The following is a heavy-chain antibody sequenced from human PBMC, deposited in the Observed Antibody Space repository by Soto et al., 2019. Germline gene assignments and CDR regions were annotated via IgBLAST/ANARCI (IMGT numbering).Heavy chain of an antibody. V-gene: IGHV4-39*01. D-gene: IGHD2-15*01. CDR2: IYYSGST. CDR3: ARRPSGCSGGSCYSEYYGMDV. Sequence: SEPLSLTCTVSGGSISSSSYYWGWICQPPGKGLEWIGSIYYSGSTYYNPSLKSRVAISVDTSKNQFSLKLSSVTAADTAVYYCARRPSGCSGGSCYSEYYGMDVWGQGTTVTVSS. J-gene: IGHJ6*02. CDR1: GGSISSSSYY.